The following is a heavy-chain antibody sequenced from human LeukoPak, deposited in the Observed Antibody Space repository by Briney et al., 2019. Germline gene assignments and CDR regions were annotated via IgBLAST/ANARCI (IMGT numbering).Heavy chain of an antibody. CDR3: AVRYCSSTSCYNGFDY. V-gene: IGHV1-2*02. CDR1: GGTFSSYA. J-gene: IGHJ4*02. Sequence: ASVNVSCKASGGTFSSYAISWVRQAPGQGLEWMGWINPNSGGTNYAQKFQGRVTMTRDTSISTAYMELSRLRSDDTAVYYCAVRYCSSTSCYNGFDYWGQGTLVTVSS. D-gene: IGHD2-2*02. CDR2: INPNSGGT.